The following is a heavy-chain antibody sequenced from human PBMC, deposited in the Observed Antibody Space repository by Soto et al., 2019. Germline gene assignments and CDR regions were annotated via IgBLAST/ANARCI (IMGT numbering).Heavy chain of an antibody. V-gene: IGHV3-21*01. CDR2: ISSSSYI. Sequence: GGSLRLSCAASGFTFSSYSMNWVRQAPGKGLEWVSSISSSSYIYYADSVKGRFTISRDNAKNSLYLQMNSLRAEDTAVYYCVRQWDGSSWPDHAFSICGQGTMVTVSS. D-gene: IGHD6-13*01. CDR1: GFTFSSYS. J-gene: IGHJ3*02. CDR3: VRQWDGSSWPDHAFSI.